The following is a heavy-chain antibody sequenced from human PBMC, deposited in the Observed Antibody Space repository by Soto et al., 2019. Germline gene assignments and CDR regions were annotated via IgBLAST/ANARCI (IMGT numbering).Heavy chain of an antibody. V-gene: IGHV3-30*03. CDR2: ISYDGSNK. Sequence: GGSLRISCAASGFTFSSYGMHWVRQAPGKGLEWVAVISYDGSNKYYADSVKGRFTISRDNSKNTLYLKMNSLRAEDTAVYFCARGRCFCTNGVCPRFAWFRYYYYMDVWGKGTTVTVSS. CDR3: ARGRCFCTNGVCPRFAWFRYYYYMDV. D-gene: IGHD2-8*01. CDR1: GFTFSSYG. J-gene: IGHJ6*03.